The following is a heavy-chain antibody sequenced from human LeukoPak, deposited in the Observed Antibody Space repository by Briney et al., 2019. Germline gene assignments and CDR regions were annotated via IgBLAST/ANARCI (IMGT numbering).Heavy chain of an antibody. CDR3: AKSGVRLHSSSQRGAWFDP. J-gene: IGHJ5*02. D-gene: IGHD6-13*01. CDR2: IYHSGST. Sequence: SETLSLTCAVSGGSISSSNWWSWVRQPPGKGLEWIGEIYHSGSTNYNPSLKSRVTISVDKSKNQFSLKLSSVTAADTAVYYCAKSGVRLHSSSQRGAWFDPWGQGTLVTVSS. V-gene: IGHV4-4*02. CDR1: GGSISSSNW.